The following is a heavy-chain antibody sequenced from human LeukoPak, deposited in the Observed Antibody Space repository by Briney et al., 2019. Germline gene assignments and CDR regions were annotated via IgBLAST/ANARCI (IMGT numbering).Heavy chain of an antibody. D-gene: IGHD3-10*01. CDR3: ARGTYYYGSGSYYDY. V-gene: IGHV1-69*01. CDR1: GGTFSSYA. CDR2: IIPIFGTA. J-gene: IGHJ4*02. Sequence: SVKVSCKASGGTFSSYAISWMRQAPGQGLEWRGGIIPIFGTANYAQKFQGRVTITADESTSTAYMELSSLRSEDTAVYYCARGTYYYGSGSYYDYWGQGTLVTVSS.